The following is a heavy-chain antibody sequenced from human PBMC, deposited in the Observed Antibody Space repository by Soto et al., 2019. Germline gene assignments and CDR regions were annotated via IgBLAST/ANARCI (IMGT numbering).Heavy chain of an antibody. J-gene: IGHJ5*02. D-gene: IGHD6-19*01. CDR1: GGSVSSGSYY. CDR2: IYYSGST. CDR3: ARVLGAVAGTWWFDP. Sequence: SETLSLTCTVSGGSVSSGSYYWSWIRQPPGKGLEWIGYIYYSGSTNYNPSLKSRVTISVDTSKNQFSLKLSSVTAADTAVYYCARVLGAVAGTWWFDPWGQGTLVTVSS. V-gene: IGHV4-61*01.